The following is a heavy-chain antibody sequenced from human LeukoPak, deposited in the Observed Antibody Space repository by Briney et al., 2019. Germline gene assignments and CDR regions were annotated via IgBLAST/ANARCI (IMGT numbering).Heavy chain of an antibody. V-gene: IGHV1-46*01. CDR3: AREVQAAAGAWFDP. D-gene: IGHD6-13*01. CDR2: INPSGGST. Sequence: ASVKVSCKASGYTFTSYGISWVRQAPGQGLEWMGVINPSGGSTRYAQKFQGRVTMTRDTSTSTVYMEVSSLISDDTAVYYCAREVQAAAGAWFDPWGQGTLVTVSS. CDR1: GYTFTSYG. J-gene: IGHJ5*02.